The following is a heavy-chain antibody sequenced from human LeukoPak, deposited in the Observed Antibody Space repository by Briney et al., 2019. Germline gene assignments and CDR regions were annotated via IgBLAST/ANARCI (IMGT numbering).Heavy chain of an antibody. CDR2: ISGSGGST. V-gene: IGHV3-23*01. CDR3: AKDLLRITMVRGVIT. Sequence: SGGSLRLSCAASGFTFSSYAMSWVRQAPGKGLEWVSAISGSGGSTYYADSVKGRFTISRDNSKNTLYLQMNSLRAEDTAVYYCAKDLLRITMVRGVITWGQGTLVTVSS. CDR1: GFTFSSYA. J-gene: IGHJ4*02. D-gene: IGHD3-10*01.